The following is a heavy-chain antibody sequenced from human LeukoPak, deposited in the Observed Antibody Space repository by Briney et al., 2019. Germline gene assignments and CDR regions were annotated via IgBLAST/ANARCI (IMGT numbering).Heavy chain of an antibody. CDR3: ARVLNYDSSGRPYYGMDV. D-gene: IGHD3-22*01. CDR2: ISYDGSNK. CDR1: GFTFSSYG. Sequence: PGGSLRLSCAASGFTFSSYGMHWVRQAPGKGLEWVAVISYDGSNKYYADSVKGRFTISRDNSKNTLYLQMNSLRAEDTAVYYCARVLNYDSSGRPYYGMDVWGQGTTVTVSS. J-gene: IGHJ6*02. V-gene: IGHV3-30*03.